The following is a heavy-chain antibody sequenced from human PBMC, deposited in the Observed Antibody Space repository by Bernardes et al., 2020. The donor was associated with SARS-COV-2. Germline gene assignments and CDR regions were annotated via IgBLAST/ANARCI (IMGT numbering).Heavy chain of an antibody. V-gene: IGHV1-24*01. D-gene: IGHD3-9*01. Sequence: ASVKVSCKVSGYTLTELSMHWVRQAPGKGLEWMGGFDPEDGETIYAQKFQGRVTMTEDTSTDTAYMELSSLRSEDTAVYYCATDQRYYDILTGRTYYYGMDDGGQGTTVTVSS. CDR1: GYTLTELS. J-gene: IGHJ6*02. CDR2: FDPEDGET. CDR3: ATDQRYYDILTGRTYYYGMDD.